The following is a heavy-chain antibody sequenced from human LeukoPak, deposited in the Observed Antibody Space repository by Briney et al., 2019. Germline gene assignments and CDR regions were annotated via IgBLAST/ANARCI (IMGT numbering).Heavy chain of an antibody. CDR1: GYTFTSYG. CDR2: ISAYNGNT. D-gene: IGHD3-22*01. V-gene: IGHV1-18*01. J-gene: IGHJ4*02. Sequence: GASVKVSCKASGYTFTSYGISWVRQAPGQGLEWMGWISAYNGNTNYAQKLQGRVTMTTDTSTSTAYMELRSLRSDDTAVYYCARDFGICYDSSGYFDYWGQGTLVTVSS. CDR3: ARDFGICYDSSGYFDY.